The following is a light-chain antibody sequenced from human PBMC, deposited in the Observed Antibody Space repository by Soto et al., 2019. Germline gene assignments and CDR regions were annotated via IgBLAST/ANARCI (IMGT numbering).Light chain of an antibody. V-gene: IGLV1-47*01. CDR2: TNN. Sequence: QSVLTQPPSASGTPGQRVAISCSGRSSNIGTNYVYWYQQFPGTAPKLLIYTNNQRPSGVPDRFSGSKSGTSASLAISGLRSEDEADYYCAAWDDSLSSWVFGGGTKLTVL. CDR1: SSNIGTNY. J-gene: IGLJ3*02. CDR3: AAWDDSLSSWV.